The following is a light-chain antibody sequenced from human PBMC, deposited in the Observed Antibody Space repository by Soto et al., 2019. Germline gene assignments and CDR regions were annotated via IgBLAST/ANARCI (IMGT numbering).Light chain of an antibody. CDR2: EDR. CDR1: KLGDKY. Sequence: SYELTQPPSVSVSPGQTASITCSGDKLGDKYACWYQQKPGQSPVLVIYEDRMRPSGIPERFSGSNSGNTATLTISGTQAMDEADYYCQAWDSNTVIFGGGTKLTVL. CDR3: QAWDSNTVI. J-gene: IGLJ2*01. V-gene: IGLV3-1*01.